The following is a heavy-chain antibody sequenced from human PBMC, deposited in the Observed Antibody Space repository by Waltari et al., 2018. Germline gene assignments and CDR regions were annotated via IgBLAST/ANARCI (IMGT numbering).Heavy chain of an antibody. CDR2: IYYSGST. Sequence: QVQLQESGPGLVKPSETLSLTCTVSGGSISSYYWSWIRQPPGKGLEWIGYIYYSGSTNYNPSLKSRVTISVDTSKNQFSLKLGSVTAADTAVYYCAGQITRGASLYYYYMDVWGKGTTVTVSS. D-gene: IGHD2-2*01. V-gene: IGHV4-59*01. CDR1: GGSISSYY. CDR3: AGQITRGASLYYYYMDV. J-gene: IGHJ6*03.